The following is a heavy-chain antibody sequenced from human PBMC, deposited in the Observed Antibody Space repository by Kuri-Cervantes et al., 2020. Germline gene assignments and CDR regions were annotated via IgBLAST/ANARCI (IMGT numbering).Heavy chain of an antibody. CDR2: INHSGST. Sequence: ESLKISCAVSGYSISRGYYWSWIRQPPGKGLEWIGEINHSGSTNYNPSLKSRVTISVDTSKNQFSLKLSSVTAADTAVYYCARVRNIAAAGFDPWGQGTLVTVSS. CDR1: GYSISRGYY. V-gene: IGHV4-34*01. J-gene: IGHJ5*02. D-gene: IGHD6-13*01. CDR3: ARVRNIAAAGFDP.